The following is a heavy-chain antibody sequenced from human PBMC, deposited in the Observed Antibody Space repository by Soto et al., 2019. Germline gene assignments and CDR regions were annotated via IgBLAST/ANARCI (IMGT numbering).Heavy chain of an antibody. D-gene: IGHD6-13*01. V-gene: IGHV1-69*13. CDR2: IIPIFGTA. J-gene: IGHJ6*02. Sequence: SVKVSCKASGGTFSSYAISWVRQAPGQGLEWMGGIIPIFGTANYAQKFQGRVTITADESTSTAYMELSSLRSEDTAVYYCASSIAAAGYYYYGMDVWGQGTTVTVSS. CDR1: GGTFSSYA. CDR3: ASSIAAAGYYYYGMDV.